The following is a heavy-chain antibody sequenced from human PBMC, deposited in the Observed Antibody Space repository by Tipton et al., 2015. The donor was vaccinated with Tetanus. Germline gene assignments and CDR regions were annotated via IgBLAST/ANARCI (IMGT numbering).Heavy chain of an antibody. CDR2: IYQTGST. CDR3: ARGVPYSTTMGSDWFDP. J-gene: IGHJ5*02. CDR1: GALLTTGGYS. Sequence: TLSLTCNVTGALLTTGGYSWGWIRQPPGQGLEWIGYIYQTGSTYFNPSLRSRLTMSFKMSKNQVSLTLTSVTAADTALYYCARGVPYSTTMGSDWFDPCGQGTLVTVSS. V-gene: IGHV4-30-2*01. D-gene: IGHD2-2*01.